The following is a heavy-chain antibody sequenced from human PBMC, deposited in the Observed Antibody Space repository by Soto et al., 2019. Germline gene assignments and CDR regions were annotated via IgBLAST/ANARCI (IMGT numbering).Heavy chain of an antibody. J-gene: IGHJ4*02. CDR3: AHLAFCGGSCYYFDY. CDR2: LFWDDDD. Sequence: SGPTLVNPTQTLTLTCTFSGFSLSTSGVGVGWIRQPPGKALEWLALLFWDDDDRYSPSLKSRLTITKDTSKDQVVLTMTNMDPVYTATYFCAHLAFCGGSCYYFDYWGLGTLVTVSS. CDR1: GFSLSTSGVG. D-gene: IGHD2-15*01. V-gene: IGHV2-5*02.